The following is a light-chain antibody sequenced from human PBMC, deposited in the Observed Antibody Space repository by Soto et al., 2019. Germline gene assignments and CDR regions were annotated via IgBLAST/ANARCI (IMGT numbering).Light chain of an antibody. CDR1: QSVSNNY. CDR2: GAS. V-gene: IGKV3-20*01. J-gene: IGKJ1*01. Sequence: EILMTQYPGTLSLSPGERATLSWRASQSVSNNYLAWYQQKPGQAPRLLIYGASNRATGIPDRLSGSASGTEFPLTISRMAPEDFAVYYCQQYGSSGTFGQGTKVDIK. CDR3: QQYGSSGT.